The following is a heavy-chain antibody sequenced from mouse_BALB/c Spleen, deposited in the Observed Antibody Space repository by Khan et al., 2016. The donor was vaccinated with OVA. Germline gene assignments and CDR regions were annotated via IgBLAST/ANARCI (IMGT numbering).Heavy chain of an antibody. Sequence: VQLKESGPELVKPGASVKMSCKASGYTFTNYVLHWVKQKPGQGLEWIGYINPYNGGTKYNEKFKGKATLASDKSSITAYIALSSLTSEDSAVYYCARGNWQSYYFDYWGQATILTLST. CDR1: GYTFTNYV. CDR2: INPYNGGT. CDR3: ARGNWQSYYFDY. V-gene: IGHV1S136*01. J-gene: IGHJ2*01. D-gene: IGHD4-1*01.